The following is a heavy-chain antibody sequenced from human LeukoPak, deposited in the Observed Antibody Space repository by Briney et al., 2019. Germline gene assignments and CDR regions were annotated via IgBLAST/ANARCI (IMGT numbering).Heavy chain of an antibody. D-gene: IGHD3-10*01. V-gene: IGHV1-46*01. CDR3: ARCSERAMVRGVIITGDYYMDV. CDR2: INPSGGST. J-gene: IGHJ6*03. Sequence: ASVKVSCKASGYTFTSYYMHWVRQAPGQGLEWMGIINPSGGSTSYAQKFQGRVTITADKSTSTAYMELSSLRSEDTAVYYCARCSERAMVRGVIITGDYYMDVWGKGTTVTVSS. CDR1: GYTFTSYY.